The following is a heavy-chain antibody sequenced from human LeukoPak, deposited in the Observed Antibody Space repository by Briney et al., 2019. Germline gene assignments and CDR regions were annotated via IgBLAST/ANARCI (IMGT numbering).Heavy chain of an antibody. CDR2: ISSDSTYI. CDR3: ARDRSRVSDY. V-gene: IGHV3-21*01. CDR1: GFTFSSYS. Sequence: GGSLRLSCAASGFTFSSYSMNWVRQAPGKGLEWVSAISSDSTYIYYTDSVRGRFTISRDNAKNSLFLQMNSLRAEDTAIYYCARDRSRVSDYWGQGTLVTVSS. J-gene: IGHJ4*02.